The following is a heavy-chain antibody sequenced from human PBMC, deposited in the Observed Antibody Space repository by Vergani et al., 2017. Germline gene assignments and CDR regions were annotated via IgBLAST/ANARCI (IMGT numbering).Heavy chain of an antibody. Sequence: QVTLRESGPALVKPTQTLTLTCTFSGFSLSTSGMCVSWIRQPPGKALEWLALIDWDDDKYYSTSLKTRLTISKDTSKNQVVLTMTNMDPVDTATYYCARIQAYSSSWSWFVPWGQGTLVTVSS. D-gene: IGHD6-13*01. V-gene: IGHV2-70*01. CDR3: ARIQAYSSSWSWFVP. J-gene: IGHJ5*02. CDR1: GFSLSTSGMC. CDR2: IDWDDDK.